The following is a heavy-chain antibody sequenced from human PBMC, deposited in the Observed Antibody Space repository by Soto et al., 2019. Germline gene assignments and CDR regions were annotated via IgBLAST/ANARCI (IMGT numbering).Heavy chain of an antibody. D-gene: IGHD3-22*01. V-gene: IGHV3-30*18. CDR3: AKALSSRVVISTCFDY. CDR1: GFTFSSYA. CDR2: ISYDGRSK. J-gene: IGHJ4*02. Sequence: QVQLVESGGGVVQPGRSLRLTCAASGFTFSSYAMHWVRQAPGKGLEWVAVISYDGRSKYYADSIKGRFTISSDNSKHTLYLQMTDLRPEDSAVYYCAKALSSRVVISTCFDYWGQGTRVTVSS.